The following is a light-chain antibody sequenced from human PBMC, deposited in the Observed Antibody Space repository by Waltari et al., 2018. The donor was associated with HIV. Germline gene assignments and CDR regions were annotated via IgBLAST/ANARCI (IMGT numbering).Light chain of an antibody. J-gene: IGKJ2*01. CDR1: QSVSSSY. V-gene: IGKV3-20*01. CDR3: QQYGSSPPYT. CDR2: GAS. Sequence: EIVLTQFPGTLSLSPGETATLSCRASQSVSSSYLAWYQQKPGQAPRLLIYGASSRATGIPDRFSGSGSGTDFTLTISRLEPEDFAVYYCQQYGSSPPYTFGQGTKLEIK.